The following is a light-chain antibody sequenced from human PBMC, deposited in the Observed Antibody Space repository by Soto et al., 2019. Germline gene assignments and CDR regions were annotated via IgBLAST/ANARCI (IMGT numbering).Light chain of an antibody. Sequence: QSALTQPASVSGSPGQSITISCTGTSSDVGGYNYVSWYQQHPGKAPKLMIYDVSNRPSGVSNRFSGSKSGNTASLAISGLQAEDEADYYCSSYTSSSTLLCVFVTGTKVTVL. CDR1: SSDVGGYNY. V-gene: IGLV2-14*01. CDR3: SSYTSSSTLLCV. CDR2: DVS. J-gene: IGLJ1*01.